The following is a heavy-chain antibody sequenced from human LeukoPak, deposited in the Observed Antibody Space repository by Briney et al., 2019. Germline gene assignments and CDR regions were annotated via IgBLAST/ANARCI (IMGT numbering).Heavy chain of an antibody. CDR1: GYTFTSYG. D-gene: IGHD3-9*01. CDR2: ISAYNGNT. CDR3: ARERRGLWDILTGTYYYYYMDV. V-gene: IGHV1-18*01. J-gene: IGHJ6*03. Sequence: PSLKVSCKASGYTFTSYGISWVRQAPGQRLEWMGWISAYNGNTNYAQTLQARVTMTTDTSTRTAYTELRSLRSDDTAVYYCARERRGLWDILTGTYYYYYMDVWGKGTAVTVSS.